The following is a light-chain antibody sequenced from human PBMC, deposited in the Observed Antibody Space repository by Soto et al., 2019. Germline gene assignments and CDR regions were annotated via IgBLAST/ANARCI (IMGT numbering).Light chain of an antibody. J-gene: IGLJ1*01. CDR3: SYSTSSSTVYV. CDR2: DVS. Sequence: QSVLTQPPSVSGSPGQSITISCTGTSTDVGAYNYVPWYQQHPGKAPKLIIYDVSNRPSGVPNRFSGSKSGNTASLTISGLQAEDEADYYCSYSTSSSTVYVFGTGNKVPGL. V-gene: IGLV2-14*01. CDR1: STDVGAYNY.